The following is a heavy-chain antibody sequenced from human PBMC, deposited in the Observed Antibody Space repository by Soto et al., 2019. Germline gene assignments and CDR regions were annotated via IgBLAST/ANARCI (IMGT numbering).Heavy chain of an antibody. J-gene: IGHJ3*02. CDR3: AKSMLGYCSSRTTCPGDGFDI. CDR1: GFTFISYG. CDR2: TSYDGTNK. Sequence: GGSLRLSCAASGFTFISYGMHWVRQAPGKGLEWVAVTSYDGTNKYYADSVEGRFTISRDNSKNTLFLQMNSLRAEDTAVYHCAKSMLGYCSSRTTCPGDGFDIWGQGTMVTVSS. D-gene: IGHD2-2*01. V-gene: IGHV3-30*18.